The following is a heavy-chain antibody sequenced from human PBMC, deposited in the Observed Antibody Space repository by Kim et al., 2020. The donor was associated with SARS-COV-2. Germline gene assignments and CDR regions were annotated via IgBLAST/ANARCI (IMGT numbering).Heavy chain of an antibody. D-gene: IGHD3-22*01. V-gene: IGHV4-59*01. CDR2: IRYSGKT. CDR3: ARLPVITGWPFDA. J-gene: IGHJ4*02. Sequence: SETLSLTCTVSVDSINSDYWTWIRQPPGKGLEWIAYIRYSGKTAYNPSPRSRVAISIDPSKSHFSLQLTSVTAADTAVYFCARLPVITGWPFDAWGQGVLVTVSS. CDR1: VDSINSDY.